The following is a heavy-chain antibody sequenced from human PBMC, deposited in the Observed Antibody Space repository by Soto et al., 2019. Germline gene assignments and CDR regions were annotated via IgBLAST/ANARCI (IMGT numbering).Heavy chain of an antibody. CDR1: GFTFSSYA. V-gene: IGHV3-23*01. D-gene: IGHD6-13*01. CDR3: AYSSTPFDY. Sequence: EVPLLESGGGLVQPGGSLRLSCAASGFTFSSYAMSWVRQAPGKGLEWVSAISGSGGSTYYADSVKGRFTISRDNSKNTRYLQMNSLRAEDKAVYYCAYSSTPFDYWGQGTLVTVSS. J-gene: IGHJ4*02. CDR2: ISGSGGST.